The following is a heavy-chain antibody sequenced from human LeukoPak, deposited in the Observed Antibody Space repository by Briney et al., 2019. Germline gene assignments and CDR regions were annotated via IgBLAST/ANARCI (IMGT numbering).Heavy chain of an antibody. Sequence: GESLQISCKGSGYSFTNYWIGWVRQMPGKGLEWMGIIFPGDSDTRYSPSFQGQVTISADKSISTAYLQWRSLKASDTAMYYCARSITMKVVVIDAFDIWGQGTMVTVSS. V-gene: IGHV5-51*01. J-gene: IGHJ3*02. CDR3: ARSITMKVVVIDAFDI. D-gene: IGHD3-22*01. CDR1: GYSFTNYW. CDR2: IFPGDSDT.